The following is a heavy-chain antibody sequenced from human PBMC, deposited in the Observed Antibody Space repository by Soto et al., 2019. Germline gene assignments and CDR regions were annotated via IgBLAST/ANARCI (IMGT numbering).Heavy chain of an antibody. CDR2: ISGSGGST. CDR1: GFTFSSYW. V-gene: IGHV3-23*01. Sequence: GGSLRLSCAASGFTFSSYWMHWVRQAPGKGLEWVSAISGSGGSTYYADSVKGRFTISRDNSKNTLYLQMNSLRAEDTAVYYCAKDPRAYYYDSSGPNVGYWGQGTLVTVSS. D-gene: IGHD3-22*01. J-gene: IGHJ4*02. CDR3: AKDPRAYYYDSSGPNVGY.